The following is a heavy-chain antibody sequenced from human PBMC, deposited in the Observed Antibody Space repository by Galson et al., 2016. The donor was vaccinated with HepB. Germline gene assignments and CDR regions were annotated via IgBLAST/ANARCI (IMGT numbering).Heavy chain of an antibody. V-gene: IGHV1-18*01. Sequence: SVKVSCKASGYTFTSYGITWVRQAPGQGLEWMGWIRTYNGNTKYAQKVQGRVTMTTDTSTSTAYMELRSLRSDDTAFYYCSRDRQWRWRPGDAFDIWGQGKMFTVAS. CDR3: SRDRQWRWRPGDAFDI. CDR1: GYTFTSYG. J-gene: IGHJ3*02. D-gene: IGHD6-19*01. CDR2: IRTYNGNT.